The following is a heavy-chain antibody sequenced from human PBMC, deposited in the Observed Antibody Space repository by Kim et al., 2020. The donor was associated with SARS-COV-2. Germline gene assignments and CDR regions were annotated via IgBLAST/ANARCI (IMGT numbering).Heavy chain of an antibody. Sequence: GGSLRLSCAASGFTFSSYWMSWVRQAPGKGLEWVANIKQDGSEKYYVDSVKGRFTISRDNAKNSLYLQMNSLRAEDTAVYYCTRTLVLSYDFWSGYYMFDYWGQGTLVTVSS. CDR3: TRTLVLSYDFWSGYYMFDY. J-gene: IGHJ4*02. CDR2: IKQDGSEK. V-gene: IGHV3-7*01. CDR1: GFTFSSYW. D-gene: IGHD3-3*01.